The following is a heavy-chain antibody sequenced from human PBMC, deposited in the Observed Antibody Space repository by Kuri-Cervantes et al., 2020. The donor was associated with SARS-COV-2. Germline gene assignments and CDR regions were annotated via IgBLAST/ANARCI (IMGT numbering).Heavy chain of an antibody. CDR3: ARDQIGTGTARQYYYYGMDV. V-gene: IGHV1-69*04. Sequence: SVKVSCKASGGTFSSYTISWVRQAPGQGLEWMGRIIPILGIANYAQKFQGRVTITADKSTSTAYMELSSLRSEDTAVYYCARDQIGTGTARQYYYYGMDVWGQGTTVTVSS. D-gene: IGHD1-1*01. CDR1: GGTFSSYT. J-gene: IGHJ6*02. CDR2: IIPILGIA.